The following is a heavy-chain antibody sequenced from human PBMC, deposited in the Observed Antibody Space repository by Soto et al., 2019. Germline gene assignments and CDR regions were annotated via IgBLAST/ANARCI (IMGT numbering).Heavy chain of an antibody. CDR2: IYYSGST. D-gene: IGHD2-15*01. Sequence: SETLSLTCTVSGGSISSGGYYWSWIRQHPGKGLEWIGYIYYSGSTYYNPSLKSRVTISVDTSKNQFSLKLSSVTAADTAVYYCARAGYCSGGSCTDAFDIWGQGTMVTVSS. J-gene: IGHJ3*02. CDR3: ARAGYCSGGSCTDAFDI. V-gene: IGHV4-31*02. CDR1: GGSISSGGYY.